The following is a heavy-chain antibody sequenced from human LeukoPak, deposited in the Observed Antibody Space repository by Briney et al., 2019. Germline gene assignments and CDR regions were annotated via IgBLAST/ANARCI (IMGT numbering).Heavy chain of an antibody. Sequence: GGSLRLSCAASGFTFSSYWMHWVRQAPGKGLVWVSRINSDGSSTSYADSVKGRFTISRDNAKNTLYLQMNSLRAEDTAVYYCARPLYDYVWGSYRRLDAFDIWGQGTMVTVSS. J-gene: IGHJ3*02. V-gene: IGHV3-74*01. CDR1: GFTFSSYW. D-gene: IGHD3-16*02. CDR3: ARPLYDYVWGSYRRLDAFDI. CDR2: INSDGSST.